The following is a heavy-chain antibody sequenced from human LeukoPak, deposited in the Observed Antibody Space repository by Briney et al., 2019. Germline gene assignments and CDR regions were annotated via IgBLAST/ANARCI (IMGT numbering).Heavy chain of an antibody. J-gene: IGHJ3*02. CDR2: ISSSSSYI. D-gene: IGHD2-21*02. CDR1: GFTFSSYS. CDR3: ARDARIVVVTARPHGAFDI. Sequence: GSLRLSCVASGFTFSSYSMNWVRQAPGKGLEWVSSISSSSSYIYYADSVKGRFTISRDNAKNSLYLQMNSLRAEDTAVYYCARDARIVVVTARPHGAFDIWGQGTMVTVSS. V-gene: IGHV3-21*01.